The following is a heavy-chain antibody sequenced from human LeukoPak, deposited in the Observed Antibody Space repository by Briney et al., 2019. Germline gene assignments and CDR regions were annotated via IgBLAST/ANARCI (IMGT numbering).Heavy chain of an antibody. CDR1: GYTFTSYD. J-gene: IGHJ4*02. V-gene: IGHV1-8*01. D-gene: IGHD6-13*01. CDR3: ARGRIAAAGTAFDY. CDR2: MNPNSGNT. Sequence: ASVKVSCKASGYTFTSYDINWVRQATGQGLEWMGWMNPNSGNTGYAQKFQGRVTMTRNTSISTAYMELSSLRSEDTAVYYCARGRIAAAGTAFDYWGQGTLVTVSS.